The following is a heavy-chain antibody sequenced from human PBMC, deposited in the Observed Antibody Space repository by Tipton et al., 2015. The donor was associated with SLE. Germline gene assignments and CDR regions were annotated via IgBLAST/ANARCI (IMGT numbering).Heavy chain of an antibody. V-gene: IGHV4-39*07. CDR3: AREPVYYYYYMDV. CDR2: IYYSGST. Sequence: TLSLTCTVSGGSISSRRYYWGWIRQPPGKGLEWIGSIYYSGSTYYNPSLKSRVTISVDTSKNQFSLKLSSVTAADTAVYYCAREPVYYYYYMDVWGKGTTVTVSS. J-gene: IGHJ6*03. CDR1: GGSISSRRYY.